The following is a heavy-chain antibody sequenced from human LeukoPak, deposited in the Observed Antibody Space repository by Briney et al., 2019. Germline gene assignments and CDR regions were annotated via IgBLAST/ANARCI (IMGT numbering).Heavy chain of an antibody. CDR1: GYTFTGYY. J-gene: IGHJ4*02. V-gene: IGHV1-2*02. Sequence: ASVKVSCKASGYTFTGYYMHWVRQAPGQGLEWMGWINPNSGGTNYAQKFQGRVTMTRDTSISTAYMELSRLRSDDTAVYYCERGGGVAATLAYFDYWGQGTLVTVSS. CDR3: ERGGGVAATLAYFDY. D-gene: IGHD2-15*01. CDR2: INPNSGGT.